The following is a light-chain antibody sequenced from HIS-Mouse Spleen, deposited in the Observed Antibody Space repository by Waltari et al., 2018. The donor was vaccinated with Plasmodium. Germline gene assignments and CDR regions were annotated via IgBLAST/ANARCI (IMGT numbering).Light chain of an antibody. CDR1: ALPKKY. V-gene: IGLV3-10*01. Sequence: SYELTQPPSVSVSPGQTARITCPGDALPKKYAYWYQQKSGQAPVLVSYEDSKRPSGIPGRFSGSSSGTMATLSISGAQVEDEADYYWYSTDSSGNHRVFGGGTKLTVL. CDR3: YSTDSSGNHRV. J-gene: IGLJ3*02. CDR2: EDS.